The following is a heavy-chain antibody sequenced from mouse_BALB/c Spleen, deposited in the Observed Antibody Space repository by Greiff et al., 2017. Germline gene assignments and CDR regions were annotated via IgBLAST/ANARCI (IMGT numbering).Heavy chain of an antibody. CDR1: GYSFTGYT. D-gene: IGHD2-10*02. Sequence: VQLKESGPELVKPGASMKISCKASGYSFTGYTMNWVKQSHGKNLEWIGLINPYNGGTSYNQKFKGKASLTVDKSSSTAYMELLSLTSEDSAVYYCARGYGNYSYAMDYWGQGTSVTVSS. J-gene: IGHJ4*01. V-gene: IGHV1-18*01. CDR3: ARGYGNYSYAMDY. CDR2: INPYNGGT.